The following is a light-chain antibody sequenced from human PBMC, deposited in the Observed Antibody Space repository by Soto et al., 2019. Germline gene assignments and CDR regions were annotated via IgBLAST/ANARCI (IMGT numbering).Light chain of an antibody. CDR2: KAS. Sequence: DIQMTQSPSTLSASVGDRVTITCRPSQSISSWLAWYQQKPGKAPKLLIYKASSLESGVPSRFSGSGSGTEFTLTISILQPDDFATYYCQQYNSYSRTFGQGTKVDIK. CDR1: QSISSW. CDR3: QQYNSYSRT. J-gene: IGKJ1*01. V-gene: IGKV1-5*03.